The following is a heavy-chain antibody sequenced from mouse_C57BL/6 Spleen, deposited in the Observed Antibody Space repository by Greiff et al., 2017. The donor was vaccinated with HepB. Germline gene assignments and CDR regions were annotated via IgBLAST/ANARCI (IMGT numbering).Heavy chain of an antibody. D-gene: IGHD2-1*01. Sequence: QVQLKESGPELVKPGASVKISCKASGYAFSSSWMNWVKQRPGKGLEWIGRIYPGDGDTNYNGKFKGKATLTADKSSSTAYMQLSSLTSEDSAVYFCARGEGYGNYLYYFDYWGQGTTLTVSS. CDR1: GYAFSSSW. J-gene: IGHJ2*01. CDR3: ARGEGYGNYLYYFDY. V-gene: IGHV1-82*01. CDR2: IYPGDGDT.